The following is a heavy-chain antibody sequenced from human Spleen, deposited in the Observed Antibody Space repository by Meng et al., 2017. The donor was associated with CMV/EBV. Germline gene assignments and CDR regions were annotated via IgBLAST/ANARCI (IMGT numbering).Heavy chain of an antibody. CDR1: GFIFTSGYPFSSYA. V-gene: IGHV3-23*01. CDR3: AKEIESSSSGMDV. CDR2: ISGSGGST. J-gene: IGHJ6*02. D-gene: IGHD6-13*01. Sequence: GGSLRLSCAASGFIFTSGYPFSSYAMSWVRQAPGKGLEWVSAISGSGGSTYYADSVKGRFTISRDNSKNTLYLQMNSLRAEDTAVYYCAKEIESSSSGMDVWGQGTTVTVSS.